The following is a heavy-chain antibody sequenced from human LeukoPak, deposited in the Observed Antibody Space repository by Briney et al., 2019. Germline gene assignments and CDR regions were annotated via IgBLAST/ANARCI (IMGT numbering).Heavy chain of an antibody. D-gene: IGHD2-2*01. CDR2: IYSSGST. V-gene: IGHV4-39*02. CDR3: VRSGGYCSSITCHVEYFDL. CDR1: GGSISSGGDY. Sequence: SETLSLTCTVSGGSISSGGDYYNWIRQHPGKGVGWIRYIYSSGSTYYNPSLTSRVTISIDTSKNHFSLKLSSVTAADTAVYYCVRSGGYCSSITCHVEYFDLWGRGTLVTVSS. J-gene: IGHJ2*01.